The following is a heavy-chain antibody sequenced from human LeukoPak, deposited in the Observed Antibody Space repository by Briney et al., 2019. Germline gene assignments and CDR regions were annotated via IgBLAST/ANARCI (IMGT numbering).Heavy chain of an antibody. CDR3: AGIAVAGTWLDY. V-gene: IGHV4-59*01. J-gene: IGHJ4*02. CDR2: IYYSGST. Sequence: KPSETLSLTCTVSGGSISSYYWSWIRQPPGKGLEWIGYIYYSGSTNYNPSLKSRVTISVDTSKNQFSLKLSSVTAADTAVYYCAGIAVAGTWLDYWGQGTLFTVSS. CDR1: GGSISSYY. D-gene: IGHD6-19*01.